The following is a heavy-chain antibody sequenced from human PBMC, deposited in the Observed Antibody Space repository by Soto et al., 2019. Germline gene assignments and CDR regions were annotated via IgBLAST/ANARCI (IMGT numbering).Heavy chain of an antibody. J-gene: IGHJ4*01. V-gene: IGHV3-33*01. D-gene: IGHD6-19*01. CDR2: IWYDGSNK. CDR1: GFTFSSYG. CDR3: ARERIAVAGTSGVPFDY. Sequence: GGSLRLSCAASGFTFSSYGMHWVRQAPGKGLAWVALIWYDGSNKYYADSVKGRFTISRDNSKNTLYLQMNSLRAEDTAVYYFARERIAVAGTSGVPFDYWGHGTLVTVSS.